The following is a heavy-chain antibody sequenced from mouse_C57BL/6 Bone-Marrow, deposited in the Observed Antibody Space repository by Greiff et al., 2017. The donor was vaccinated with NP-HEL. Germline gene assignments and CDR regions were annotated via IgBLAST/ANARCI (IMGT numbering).Heavy chain of an antibody. J-gene: IGHJ2*01. Sequence: VQLQQSGAELAKPGASVKLSCKASGYTFTSYWMHWVKQRPEQGLEWIGYINPSSGYTKYNQKFKDKATLTADKSSSTAYMQLSSLTYEDSAVYYCAIYGNHPTYYFDYWGQGTTLTVSS. CDR3: AIYGNHPTYYFDY. D-gene: IGHD2-1*01. V-gene: IGHV1-7*01. CDR1: GYTFTSYW. CDR2: INPSSGYT.